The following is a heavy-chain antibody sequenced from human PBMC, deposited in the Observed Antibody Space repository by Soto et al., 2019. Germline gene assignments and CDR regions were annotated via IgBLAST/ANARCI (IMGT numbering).Heavy chain of an antibody. Sequence: GGSLRLSCTASGFTFGDYAMSWFRQAPGKGLEWVGFIRSKAYGGTTEYAASVKGRFTISRDDSKSIAYLQMNSLKTEDTAVYYCTRGISPIAAAGTWFDPWCQGTLVTVSS. CDR3: TRGISPIAAAGTWFDP. J-gene: IGHJ5*02. V-gene: IGHV3-49*03. CDR2: IRSKAYGGTT. D-gene: IGHD6-13*01. CDR1: GFTFGDYA.